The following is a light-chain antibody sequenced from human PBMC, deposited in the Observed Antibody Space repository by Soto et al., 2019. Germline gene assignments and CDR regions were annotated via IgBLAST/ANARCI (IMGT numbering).Light chain of an antibody. CDR3: QQYDYSWT. J-gene: IGKJ1*01. CDR2: DVS. CDR1: QNISSW. Sequence: DIQMTQSPSTLSGSVGDSVTMTCRASQNISSWLAWYQHKPGKAPKLLMYDVSNLESGVPSRFSGSGSGTEFTLTISSLHSDDFATYYCQQYDYSWTFGQGTKVDIK. V-gene: IGKV1-5*01.